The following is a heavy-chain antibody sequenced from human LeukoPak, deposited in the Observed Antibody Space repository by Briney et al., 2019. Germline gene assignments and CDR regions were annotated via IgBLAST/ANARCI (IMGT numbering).Heavy chain of an antibody. D-gene: IGHD6-19*01. Sequence: AAVKVFCYASGYTFTSYGISWVRQAPGQGLELVGGIRAYNGNTNYAQKLQGRVTMTTDTSTSTAYMELRSLRSDDTAVYYCARDGWSSYSSGWYDSAWGQGTLVTVSS. CDR1: GYTFTSYG. J-gene: IGHJ4*02. V-gene: IGHV1-18*01. CDR3: ARDGWSSYSSGWYDSA. CDR2: IRAYNGNT.